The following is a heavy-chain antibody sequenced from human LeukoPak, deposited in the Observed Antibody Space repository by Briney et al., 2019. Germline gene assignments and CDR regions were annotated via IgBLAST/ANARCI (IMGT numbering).Heavy chain of an antibody. V-gene: IGHV3-23*01. J-gene: IGHJ4*02. Sequence: GGSLRLSCAASGLTFSNYGMSWVRQAPGKGLEWVSAITGGAASTNYADSVKGRFTISRDNSKNTLYLQMNSLRADDTAVYYCAKSGRYCSAGSCYQEASLDYWGQGTLVTVSS. CDR2: ITGGAAST. D-gene: IGHD2-15*01. CDR3: AKSGRYCSAGSCYQEASLDY. CDR1: GLTFSNYG.